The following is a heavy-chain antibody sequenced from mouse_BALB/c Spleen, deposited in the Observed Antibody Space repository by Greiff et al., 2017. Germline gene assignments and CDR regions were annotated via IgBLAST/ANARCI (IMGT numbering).Heavy chain of an antibody. J-gene: IGHJ4*01. D-gene: IGHD2-4*01. Sequence: VPLKQSGAELMKPGASVKISCQATGYTFRSYWIEWVKQRPGHGLEWIGEILPGSGSTNYNEKFKGKATFTADTSSNTAYMQLSSLTSEDSAVYYCARFDYVYAMDYWGQGTSVTVSS. CDR3: ARFDYVYAMDY. CDR1: GYTFRSYW. CDR2: ILPGSGST. V-gene: IGHV1-9*01.